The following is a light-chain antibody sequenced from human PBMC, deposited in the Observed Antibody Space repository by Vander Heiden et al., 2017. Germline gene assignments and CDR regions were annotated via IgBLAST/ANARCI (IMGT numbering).Light chain of an antibody. J-gene: IGKJ2*02. CDR2: GAS. CDR3: QQWGT. Sequence: ELVLTQSPGTLSLSPGQRATLSCRASQSSIYLAWYQQRPGQAPRLLIYGASSRATGIPDRFSGSGSGTDFTLTISRLEPEDSAVYYCQQWGTFGQGTKLEI. V-gene: IGKV3-20*01. CDR1: QSSIY.